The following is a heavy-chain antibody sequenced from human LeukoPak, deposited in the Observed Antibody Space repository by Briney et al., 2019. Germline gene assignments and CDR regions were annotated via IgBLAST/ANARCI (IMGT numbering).Heavy chain of an antibody. Sequence: GGSLRLSCAASGFTFHQYAIHWVRQAPGKGLEWVANIKQDGSEKYYVDSVKGRFTISRDNAKNSLYLQMNSLRAEDTAVYYCARDRKQWLVRRGAFDIWGQGTMVTVSS. D-gene: IGHD6-19*01. CDR2: IKQDGSEK. J-gene: IGHJ3*02. V-gene: IGHV3-7*01. CDR3: ARDRKQWLVRRGAFDI. CDR1: GFTFHQYA.